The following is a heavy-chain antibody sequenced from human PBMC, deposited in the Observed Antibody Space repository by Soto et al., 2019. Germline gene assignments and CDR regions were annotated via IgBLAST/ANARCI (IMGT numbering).Heavy chain of an antibody. CDR1: GFSLRTNGVG. Sequence: QVTLKESGRTLVKPTQTLTLTCSFSGFSLRTNGVGVGWIRQPPGKALECLARIYWDDDQRYNPSLKSRLTSAKETSRYQVVLTMTNTAPVDTATYYCARIKVVRGVIITDAFETWGQGTMVTVSS. CDR2: IYWDDDQ. J-gene: IGHJ3*02. D-gene: IGHD3-10*01. V-gene: IGHV2-5*02. CDR3: ARIKVVRGVIITDAFET.